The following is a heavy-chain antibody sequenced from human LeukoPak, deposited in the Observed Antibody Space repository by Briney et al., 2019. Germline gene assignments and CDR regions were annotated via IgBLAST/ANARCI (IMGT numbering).Heavy chain of an antibody. CDR3: ARLYDFWSGYFLYYFDY. Sequence: ASVKVSCKASGYTFTSYGISWVRQAPGQGLEWTGWISAYNGNTNYAQKLQGRVTMTTDTSTSTAYMELRSLRSDDTAVYYCARLYDFWSGYFLYYFDYWGQGTLVTVSS. J-gene: IGHJ4*02. D-gene: IGHD3-3*01. CDR1: GYTFTSYG. CDR2: ISAYNGNT. V-gene: IGHV1-18*01.